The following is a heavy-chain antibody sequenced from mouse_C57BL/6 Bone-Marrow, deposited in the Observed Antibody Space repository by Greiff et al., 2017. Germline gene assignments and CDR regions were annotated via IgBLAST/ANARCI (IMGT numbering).Heavy chain of an antibody. Sequence: EVKVVESGPELVKPGASVKISCKASGYSFTGYYMHWVKQSHGNILDWIGYIYPYNGVSSYNQKFKGKATLTVDKSSSTAYLELRSLTSEDSAVYYCARDERGCELAYWGQGTLVTVSA. J-gene: IGHJ3*01. CDR3: ARDERGCELAY. V-gene: IGHV1-31*01. CDR1: GYSFTGYY. CDR2: IYPYNGVS.